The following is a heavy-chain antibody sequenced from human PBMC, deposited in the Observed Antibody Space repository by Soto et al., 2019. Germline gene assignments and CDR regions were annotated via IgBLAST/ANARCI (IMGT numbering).Heavy chain of an antibody. D-gene: IGHD4-17*01. CDR1: GFTFSSYS. V-gene: IGHV3-21*01. Sequence: EVQLVESGGGLVKPGGSLRLSCAASGFTFSSYSMNWVRQAPGKGLEWVSSISSSSSYIYYADSVKGRFTISRDNAKKSLYLQMNSQRAEDTAVYYCEKHYEEEPQWQTTVTTGSDYRGQGPLVTVSS. CDR3: EKHYEEEPQWQTTVTTGSDY. CDR2: ISSSSSYI. J-gene: IGHJ4*02.